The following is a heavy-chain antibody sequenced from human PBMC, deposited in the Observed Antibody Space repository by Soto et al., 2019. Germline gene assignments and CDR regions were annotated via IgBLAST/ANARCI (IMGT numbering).Heavy chain of an antibody. CDR3: ARGPDDSDVPRWDH. Sequence: QVQLVQSGPEVRKPGASVRLSCATSGYNFNQYYIHWVRQAPGQGLEWMGIINLRGGTTEYAHKFRGRAPVTGETSTRPAYMELSSLRSEETAVYFCARGPDDSDVPRWDHWGQGTLITVSS. CDR1: GYNFNQYY. CDR2: INLRGGTT. D-gene: IGHD4-17*01. J-gene: IGHJ4*02. V-gene: IGHV1-46*02.